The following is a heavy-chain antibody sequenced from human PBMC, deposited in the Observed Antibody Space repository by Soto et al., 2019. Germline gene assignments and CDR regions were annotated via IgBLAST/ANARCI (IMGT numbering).Heavy chain of an antibody. V-gene: IGHV3-30-3*01. D-gene: IGHD6-19*01. CDR2: ISYDGSNK. J-gene: IGHJ4*02. CDR3: ARGPSSLTRFDY. Sequence: PVGSLRLSCAASGFTFSSYAMHWVRQAPGKGLEWVAGISYDGSNKYYADSVKGRFTISRDNSKKTLYLQMNSLRAEDTAVYYCARGPSSLTRFDYWGQGTLVTVSS. CDR1: GFTFSSYA.